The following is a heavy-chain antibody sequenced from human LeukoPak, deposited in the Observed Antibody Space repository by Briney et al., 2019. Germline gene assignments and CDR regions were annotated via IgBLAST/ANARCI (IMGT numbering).Heavy chain of an antibody. J-gene: IGHJ4*02. CDR1: GFTFSIYG. Sequence: GRSLRLSCAASGFTFSIYGMHWVRQAPGKGLEWVGLFSAVEINIYYEDSVKGRFTISRDNSKNMLYLQMDSLRAEDTAVYYCVRDDDRPDNGLDYWGQGTLVTVSS. CDR3: VRDDDRPDNGLDY. CDR2: FSAVEINI. D-gene: IGHD3-22*01. V-gene: IGHV3-30*03.